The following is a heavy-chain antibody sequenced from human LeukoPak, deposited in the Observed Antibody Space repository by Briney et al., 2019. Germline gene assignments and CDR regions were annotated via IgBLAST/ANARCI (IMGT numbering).Heavy chain of an antibody. CDR2: IRYDGSSK. Sequence: GGSLRLSCAASGFTFSSYGMHWVRQAPGKGLEWVAFIRYDGSSKYYADSVKGRFTISRDNSKNMLYLQMNSLRAEDTAVYYCAKEGLGGAFDIWGQGTMVTVSS. V-gene: IGHV3-30*02. J-gene: IGHJ3*02. CDR1: GFTFSSYG. D-gene: IGHD3-16*01. CDR3: AKEGLGGAFDI.